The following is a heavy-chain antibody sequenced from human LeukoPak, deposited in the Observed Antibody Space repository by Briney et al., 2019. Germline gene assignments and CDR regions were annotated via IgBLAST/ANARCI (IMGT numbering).Heavy chain of an antibody. CDR2: LSGSGVIT. CDR3: AKHIGGVNDAFDI. D-gene: IGHD3-10*01. V-gene: IGHV3-23*01. J-gene: IGHJ3*02. Sequence: PGGSLRLSCAASGFTFSTYIMNWVRQTPGKGLQWVSTLSGSGVITYYADSVEGRFTISRDNSKNTLYLQMNSLRAEDTAVYYCAKHIGGVNDAFDIWGQGTMVTVSS. CDR1: GFTFSTYI.